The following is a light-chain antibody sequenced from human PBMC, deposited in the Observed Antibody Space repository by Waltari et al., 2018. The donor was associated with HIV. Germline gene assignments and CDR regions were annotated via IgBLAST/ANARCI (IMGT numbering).Light chain of an antibody. V-gene: IGLV2-11*01. J-gene: IGLJ1*01. CDR3: CSYGGTYNV. CDR1: SSDVGGYTS. Sequence: QSALTQPRSVSGSPGQSVTISCTGTSSDVGGYTSVSWYQQHPGKAPNLLIYEVSKWPSGVPDRFSGSKSGNTASLTISGLRADDEADYYCCSYGGTYNVFGTGTKVTIL. CDR2: EVS.